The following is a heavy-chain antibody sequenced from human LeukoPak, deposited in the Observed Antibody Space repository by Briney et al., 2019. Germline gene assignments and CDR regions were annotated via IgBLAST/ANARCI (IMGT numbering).Heavy chain of an antibody. V-gene: IGHV4-59*08. J-gene: IGHJ4*02. CDR3: ARGTRYSNYENFDY. D-gene: IGHD4-11*01. CDR2: IYYSGST. CDR1: GGSISSYY. Sequence: SETLSLTCTVSGGSISSYYWSWIRQPPGKGLEWIGYIYYSGSTNYNPSLKSRVTISVDTSKNQFSLKLSSVTAADTAVYYCARGTRYSNYENFDYWGQGTLVTVSS.